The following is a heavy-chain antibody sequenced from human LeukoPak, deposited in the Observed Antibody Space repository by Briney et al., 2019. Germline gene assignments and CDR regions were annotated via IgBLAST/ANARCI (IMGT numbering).Heavy chain of an antibody. CDR2: IYYSGST. CDR1: GGSISSSSYY. J-gene: IGHJ4*02. V-gene: IGHV4-39*01. D-gene: IGHD6-13*01. CDR3: ARRGYSSSWPTFDY. Sequence: SETLSFTCTASGGSISSSSYYWGWIRQPPGKGLEWIGSIYYSGSTYYNPSLKSRVTISVDTSKNQFSLKLSSVTAADTAVYYCARRGYSSSWPTFDYWGQGTLVTVSS.